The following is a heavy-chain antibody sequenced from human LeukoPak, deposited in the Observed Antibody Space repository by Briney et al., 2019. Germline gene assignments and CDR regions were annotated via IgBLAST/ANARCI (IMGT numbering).Heavy chain of an antibody. CDR1: GGSISIYY. Sequence: SETLSLTCTVSGGSISIYYWSWIRQPPGKGLEWIGYIYYSGSTNYNPSLKSRVTISIDTSKNQFSLRLTSVTAADTAVYYCARAYHNWYFDLWGRGTLVTVSS. V-gene: IGHV4-59*12. CDR2: IYYSGST. J-gene: IGHJ2*01. D-gene: IGHD2-2*01. CDR3: ARAYHNWYFDL.